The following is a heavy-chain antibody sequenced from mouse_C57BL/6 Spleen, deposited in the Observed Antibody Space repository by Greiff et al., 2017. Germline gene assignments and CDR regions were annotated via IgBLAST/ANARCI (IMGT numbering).Heavy chain of an antibody. J-gene: IGHJ2*01. V-gene: IGHV1-69*01. Sequence: QVQLQQPGAELVMPGASVKLSCKASGYTFTSYWMHWVKQRPGQGLEWIGEIDPSDSYTNYNQKFTGKSTLTVDKSSSTAYMQLSSLTSEDSAVYYCASEMGDYLYYFDYWGQGTTLTVSS. CDR1: GYTFTSYW. CDR3: ASEMGDYLYYFDY. CDR2: IDPSDSYT. D-gene: IGHD2-4*01.